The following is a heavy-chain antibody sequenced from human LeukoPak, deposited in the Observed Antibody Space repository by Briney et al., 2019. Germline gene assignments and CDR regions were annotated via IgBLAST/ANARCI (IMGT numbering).Heavy chain of an antibody. CDR1: GFTFSSYG. J-gene: IGHJ4*02. D-gene: IGHD3-10*01. V-gene: IGHV3-33*01. CDR3: AREASRGGYYFDY. Sequence: GGSLRLSCAASGFTFSSYGMHWVRQAPGKGLEWVAVIWYDGSNKYYADSVKGRFTISRDNSKNTLYLQMNSLRAEDTAVYYCAREASRGGYYFDYWGQGTLVTVSS. CDR2: IWYDGSNK.